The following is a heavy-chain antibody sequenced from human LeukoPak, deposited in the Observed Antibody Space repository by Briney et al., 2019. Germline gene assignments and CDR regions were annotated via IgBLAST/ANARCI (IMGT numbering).Heavy chain of an antibody. CDR1: GFTFSSCA. Sequence: GVSLRLSCAASGFTFSSCAMSWVRRAPGKGLEWVSAISCSGGSTYYADSVKGRFTISRDNGKNSLYLQMNSLRAEDTAVYYCARGGVTSMIVVVPPYHYGLDVWGQGTKVTVSS. CDR3: ARGGVTSMIVVVPPYHYGLDV. J-gene: IGHJ6*02. V-gene: IGHV3-23*01. CDR2: ISCSGGST. D-gene: IGHD3-22*01.